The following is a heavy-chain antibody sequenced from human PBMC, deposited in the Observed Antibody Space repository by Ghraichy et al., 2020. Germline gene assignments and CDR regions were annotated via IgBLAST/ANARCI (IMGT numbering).Heavy chain of an antibody. CDR2: TRNKANSYTT. CDR3: AGGYSSGWYDY. V-gene: IGHV3-72*01. CDR1: GFTFSDHY. Sequence: GALRLSCAASGFTFSDHYMDWVRQAPGKGLEWVGRTRNKANSYTTEYAASVKGRFTISRDDSKNSLYLQMNSLKTEDTAVYYCAGGYSSGWYDYWGQGTLVTVSS. J-gene: IGHJ4*02. D-gene: IGHD6-19*01.